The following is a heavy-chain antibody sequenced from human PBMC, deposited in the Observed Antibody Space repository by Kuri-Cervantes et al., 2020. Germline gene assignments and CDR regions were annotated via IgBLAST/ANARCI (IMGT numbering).Heavy chain of an antibody. V-gene: IGHV3-23*01. D-gene: IGHD3-10*01. Sequence: GGSLRLSCTASGFTFGDYAMSWVRQAPGKGLEWVSGISGSGGSTYYADSVKGRFTISRDNSKNTLYLQMNSLRAEDTAVYYCAKEASYYGSGSYPDYWGQGTLVTVSS. CDR1: GFTFGDYA. CDR3: AKEASYYGSGSYPDY. CDR2: ISGSGGST. J-gene: IGHJ4*02.